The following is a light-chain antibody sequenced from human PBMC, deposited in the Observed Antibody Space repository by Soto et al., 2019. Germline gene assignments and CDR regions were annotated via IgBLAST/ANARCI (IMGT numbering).Light chain of an antibody. V-gene: IGKV3-15*01. Sequence: EIVMTQSPATLSVSPGERATLSCRASQSVSSNLAWYQQKPGPAPRLLIYGASTRATGIPARFSGSGSGTEVTLTISSLQSEDFAVYYCQQYNNWPPEITFGQGTRLEIK. J-gene: IGKJ5*01. CDR3: QQYNNWPPEIT. CDR1: QSVSSN. CDR2: GAS.